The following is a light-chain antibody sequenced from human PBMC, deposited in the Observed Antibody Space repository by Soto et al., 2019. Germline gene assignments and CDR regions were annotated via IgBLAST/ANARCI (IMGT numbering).Light chain of an antibody. J-gene: IGKJ1*01. CDR1: QGISNY. V-gene: IGKV1-17*03. CDR2: TAS. Sequence: DIQMTQSPSAMSASVGDRVTITCRASQGISNYLSWFQQKPGKVPKRLIYTASSLQSGVPSRFSGSGSGTEFVLTINSLQPEDSATYYCLQHYVYPWAFGQGTKVDIK. CDR3: LQHYVYPWA.